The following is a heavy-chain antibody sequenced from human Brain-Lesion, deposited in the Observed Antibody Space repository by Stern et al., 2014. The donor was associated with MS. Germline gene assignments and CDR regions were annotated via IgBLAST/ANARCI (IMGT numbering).Heavy chain of an antibody. D-gene: IGHD3-10*01. J-gene: IGHJ5*01. CDR1: GFTFSNYW. Sequence: DQLVQSGGGLVQPGGSLRLSCAASGFTFSNYWMHWVRQAPGKGLVWVSRVNNEGSRTSYADSVKGRFTMSRDNAKNTLYLQMNSLRVEDTAIYYCARGERWFDSWGQGTLVTVSS. CDR2: VNNEGSRT. CDR3: ARGERWFDS. V-gene: IGHV3-74*02.